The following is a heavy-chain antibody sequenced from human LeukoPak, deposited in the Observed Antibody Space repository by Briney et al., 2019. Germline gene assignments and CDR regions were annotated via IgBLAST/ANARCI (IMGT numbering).Heavy chain of an antibody. CDR3: VREGVAGRFYGLDV. CDR2: ISYSGST. V-gene: IGHV4-59*01. Sequence: PSETLSLICTVSGGSITSYYWSWIRQPPEKGLEWIAYISYSGSTNYNPSLKSRVTISLDTSKNQFSLKLTSVTAADTAVYFCVREGVAGRFYGLDVWGKGTTVTVSS. J-gene: IGHJ6*04. D-gene: IGHD6-19*01. CDR1: GGSITSYY.